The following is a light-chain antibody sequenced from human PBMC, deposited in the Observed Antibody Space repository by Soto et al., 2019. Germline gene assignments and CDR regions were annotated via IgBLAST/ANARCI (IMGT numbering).Light chain of an antibody. CDR3: CSYAGSSSFRVL. Sequence: QSALTQPRSVSGSPGQSVTISCTVTNSDVGTYNYVSWYQQHPGKAPKLIIYDVTKRPSGVPDRFSGSKSGNTASLIISGLQAADEAEYYCCCCSYAGSSSFRVLFGGGTQLTVL. CDR1: NSDVGTYNY. V-gene: IGLV2-11*01. CDR2: DVT. J-gene: IGLJ2*01.